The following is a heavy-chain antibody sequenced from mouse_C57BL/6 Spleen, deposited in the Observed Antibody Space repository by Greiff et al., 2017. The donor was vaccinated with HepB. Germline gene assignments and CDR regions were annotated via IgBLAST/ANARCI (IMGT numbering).Heavy chain of an antibody. V-gene: IGHV1-26*01. CDR1: GYTFTDYY. D-gene: IGHD2-5*01. CDR3: ARFRDSNYLAWFAY. CDR2: INPNNGGT. J-gene: IGHJ3*01. Sequence: EVQLQQSGPELVKPGASVKISCKASGYTFTDYYMNWVKQSHGKSLEWIGDINPNNGGTSYNQKFKGKATLTVDKSSSTAYMELRSLTSEDSAVYYCARFRDSNYLAWFAYWGQGTLVTVSA.